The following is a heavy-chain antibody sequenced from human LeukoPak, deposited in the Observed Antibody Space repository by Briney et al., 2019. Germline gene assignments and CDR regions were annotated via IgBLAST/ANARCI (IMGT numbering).Heavy chain of an antibody. D-gene: IGHD3-22*01. J-gene: IGHJ4*02. Sequence: ASVKVSCKASGYTFTGYYMHWVRQAPGQGLEWMGRINPNSGGTNYAQKFQGRVTMTRGTSISTAYMELSRLRSDDTAVYYCARKRYYYDSSGYQGGFDYWGQGTLVTVSS. CDR3: ARKRYYYDSSGYQGGFDY. CDR1: GYTFTGYY. CDR2: INPNSGGT. V-gene: IGHV1-2*06.